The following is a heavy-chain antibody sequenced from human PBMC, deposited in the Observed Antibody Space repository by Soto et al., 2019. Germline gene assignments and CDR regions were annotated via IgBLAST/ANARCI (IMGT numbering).Heavy chain of an antibody. CDR2: IYWDDDK. J-gene: IGHJ4*02. CDR3: AHRRPYSNSPEYFFDY. D-gene: IGHD6-6*01. CDR1: GFSLSTSGVD. V-gene: IGHV2-5*02. Sequence: QITLKESGPPLVKPTQTLTLTCTFSGFSLSTSGVDVGWIRQPPGNALEWLALIYWDDDKRYSPSLKSRVTITKDTSKNQVVLTMTNMDPLDTATYYCAHRRPYSNSPEYFFDYWGQGTLVTVSS.